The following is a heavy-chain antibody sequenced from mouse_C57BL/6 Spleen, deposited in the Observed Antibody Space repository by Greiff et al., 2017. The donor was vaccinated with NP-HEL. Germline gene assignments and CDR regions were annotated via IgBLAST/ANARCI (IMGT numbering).Heavy chain of an antibody. CDR2: INPSSGYT. CDR3: AREGNCGRGYAMDY. CDR1: GYTFTSYT. J-gene: IGHJ4*01. Sequence: QVQLQQSGAELARPGASVKMSCKASGYTFTSYTMHWVKQRPGQGLEWIGYINPSSGYTQYNQKFKDKATLTADKSSSTAYMQLSSLTSEDSAVYYRAREGNCGRGYAMDYWGQGTSVTVAS. D-gene: IGHD1-1*01. V-gene: IGHV1-4*01.